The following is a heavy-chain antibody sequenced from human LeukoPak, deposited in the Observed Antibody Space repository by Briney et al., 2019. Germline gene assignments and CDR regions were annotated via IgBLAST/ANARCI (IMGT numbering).Heavy chain of an antibody. CDR1: GGSLSGHY. J-gene: IGHJ4*02. CDR3: ARGPQMATIEHFDY. Sequence: SETLSLTCAVYGGSLSGHYWSWIRQPPGKGLEWIGEINHRGITNHNPSLKSRVTISVDTSKNQCSLKVSPVTAADTAVYYCARGPQMATIEHFDYWGQGTLVTVSS. V-gene: IGHV4-34*01. D-gene: IGHD5-24*01. CDR2: INHRGIT.